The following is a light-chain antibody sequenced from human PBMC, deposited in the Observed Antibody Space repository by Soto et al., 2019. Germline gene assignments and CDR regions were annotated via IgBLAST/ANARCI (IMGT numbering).Light chain of an antibody. CDR1: NSDVGGYNY. V-gene: IGLV2-14*01. J-gene: IGLJ1*01. CDR3: SSYTSSSNNV. CDR2: EVS. Sequence: QSALTQPASVSGSPGQSSTISGTGTNSDVGGYNYVSWYQQHPGKAPKLMIYEVSNRPSGVSNRFSGSKSGNTASLTISGLQAEDEADYYCSSYTSSSNNVFGTGTKLIVL.